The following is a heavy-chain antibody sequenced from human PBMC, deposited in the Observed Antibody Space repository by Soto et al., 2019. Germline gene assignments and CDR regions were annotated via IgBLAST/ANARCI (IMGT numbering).Heavy chain of an antibody. CDR1: GGSISSGGYY. V-gene: IGHV4-30-2*01. D-gene: IGHD3-22*01. CDR2: IYHSGST. Sequence: QLQLQESGSGLVKPSQTLSLTCAVSGGSISSGGYYWSWIRQPPGKGLEWIGYIYHSGSTYYNPSLKSRVTISVDRSKNQHSLKKSSVAAADAAVYYCATTNYDSPIPLYHWGQGTLVTVSS. J-gene: IGHJ5*02. CDR3: ATTNYDSPIPLYH.